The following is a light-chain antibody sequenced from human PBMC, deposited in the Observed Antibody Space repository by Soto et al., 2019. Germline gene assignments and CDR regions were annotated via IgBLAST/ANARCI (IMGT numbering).Light chain of an antibody. CDR2: EVS. CDR1: RSDFGNYNP. J-gene: IGLJ3*02. Sequence: QSALTQAASVSGSPGQSITISCTGTRSDFGNYNPVSWYQQHPGKAPKLLIYEVSKRPSGVSDRFSGSKSGNTASLTISGLQAEDGADYYCCSYVAGTTFAWVFGGGTKLTVL. CDR3: CSYVAGTTFAWV. V-gene: IGLV2-23*02.